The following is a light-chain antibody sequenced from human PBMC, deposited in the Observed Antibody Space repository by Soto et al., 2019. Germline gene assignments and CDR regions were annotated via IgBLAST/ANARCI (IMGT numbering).Light chain of an antibody. CDR1: RSNIGTKT. J-gene: IGLJ1*01. CDR3: AAWDDSLNGL. Sequence: QSVLTQPASAYGTPVQSGTLSFSGSRSNIGTKTVNWCQQFPGTAPKLLIYSNNQRPSGVPDRFSGAKSGTSASLAISGLQSEDEADYYCAAWDDSLNGLFGTGTKLTVL. CDR2: SNN. V-gene: IGLV1-44*01.